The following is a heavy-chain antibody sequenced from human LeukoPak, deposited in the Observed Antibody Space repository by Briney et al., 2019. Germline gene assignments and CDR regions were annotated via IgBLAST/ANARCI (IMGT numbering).Heavy chain of an antibody. D-gene: IGHD6-19*01. CDR3: ARERGEEYSSGWYKTNFFDT. CDR2: GDYSGGT. Sequence: ASETLSLTCTVSSDFFSSVTDYWAWIRQPPGKGLEWIASGDYSGGTYYNPSLESRVAISADMSKNQISLKLSSVTAADTALYYCARERGEEYSSGWYKTNFFDTWGQGTRVTVSS. V-gene: IGHV4-39*07. CDR1: SDFFSSVTDY. J-gene: IGHJ4*02.